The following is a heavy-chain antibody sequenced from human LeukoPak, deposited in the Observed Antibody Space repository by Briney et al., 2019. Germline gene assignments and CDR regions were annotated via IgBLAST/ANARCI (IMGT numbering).Heavy chain of an antibody. CDR1: GGTFISYA. V-gene: IGHV1-69*06. D-gene: IGHD3-3*01. CDR3: ARDTNYDFWSGYSGPYNWFDP. J-gene: IGHJ5*02. Sequence: ASVKVSCKASGGTFISYAISWVRQAPGQGLEWMGGIIPIFGTANYAQKFQGRVTITADKSTSTAYMELSSLRSEDTAVYYCARDTNYDFWSGYSGPYNWFDPWGQGTLVTVSS. CDR2: IIPIFGTA.